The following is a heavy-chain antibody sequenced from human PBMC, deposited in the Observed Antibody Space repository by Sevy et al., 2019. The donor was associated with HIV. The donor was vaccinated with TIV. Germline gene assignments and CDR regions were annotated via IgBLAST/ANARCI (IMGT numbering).Heavy chain of an antibody. J-gene: IGHJ4*02. Sequence: ASVKVSCKASGGTFSSYAISWVRQAPGQGLEWMGGIIPIFGTANYAQKFQGRVTITADESTSTAYMELRSLRSEDTAVYYCAREGTGTTYSLDYWGQGTLVTVSS. V-gene: IGHV1-69*13. CDR2: IIPIFGTA. CDR1: GGTFSSYA. D-gene: IGHD1-7*01. CDR3: AREGTGTTYSLDY.